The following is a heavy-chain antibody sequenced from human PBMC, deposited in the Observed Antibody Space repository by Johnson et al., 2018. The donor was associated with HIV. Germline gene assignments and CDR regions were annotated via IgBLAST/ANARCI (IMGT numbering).Heavy chain of an antibody. CDR1: GFTFSSYA. J-gene: IGHJ3*02. CDR3: ARVKGAFDI. V-gene: IGHV3-30-3*01. Sequence: QEQLVESGGGVVQPGRSLRLSCAASGFTFSSYAMHWVRQAPGKGLEWVAVISYDGSNKYYADSVKGRFTISRDNSKNTLYLQMNSLRAEDTAVYYCARVKGAFDIWGQGTMVTVFS. CDR2: ISYDGSNK.